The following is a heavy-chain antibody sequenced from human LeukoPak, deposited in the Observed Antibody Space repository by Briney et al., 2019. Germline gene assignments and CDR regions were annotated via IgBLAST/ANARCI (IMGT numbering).Heavy chain of an antibody. CDR1: GFTFSSYS. CDR3: VPRDSGYEGYYYGMDV. Sequence: GGSLRLSCAASGFTFSSYSMNWVRQAPGKGLEWVSSISSSSSYIYYADSVKGRFTISRDNAKNSLYLQMNSLRAEDTAVYYCVPRDSGYEGYYYGMDVWGQGTTVTVSS. J-gene: IGHJ6*02. D-gene: IGHD5-12*01. CDR2: ISSSSSYI. V-gene: IGHV3-21*01.